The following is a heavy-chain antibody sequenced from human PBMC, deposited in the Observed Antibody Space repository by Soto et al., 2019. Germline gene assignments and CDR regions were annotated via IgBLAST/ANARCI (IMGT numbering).Heavy chain of an antibody. CDR1: GYSFTSYW. Sequence: GESLKISCKGSGYSFTSYWIGWVRQMPGKGLEWMGIIYPGDSDTRYSPSFQGQVTISADKSISTAYLQWSSLKASDTAMYYCARIHTRIAAAGTYAFDIWGQGTMVTVSS. V-gene: IGHV5-51*01. J-gene: IGHJ3*02. D-gene: IGHD6-13*01. CDR3: ARIHTRIAAAGTYAFDI. CDR2: IYPGDSDT.